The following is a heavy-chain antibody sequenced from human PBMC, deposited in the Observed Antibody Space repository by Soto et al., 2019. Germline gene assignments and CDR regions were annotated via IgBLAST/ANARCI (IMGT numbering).Heavy chain of an antibody. CDR3: ARELYSSSSNWFDP. D-gene: IGHD6-13*01. Sequence: PSETLSLTCTVSGASISSGDYYWSWIRQPPGKGLEWIGYNYYTGSTNYNPSLKSRVTISVDTSKNQFSLKLSSVTAADTAVYYCARELYSSSSNWFDPWGQGTLVTVSS. CDR2: NYYTGST. CDR1: GASISSGDYY. V-gene: IGHV4-30-4*01. J-gene: IGHJ5*02.